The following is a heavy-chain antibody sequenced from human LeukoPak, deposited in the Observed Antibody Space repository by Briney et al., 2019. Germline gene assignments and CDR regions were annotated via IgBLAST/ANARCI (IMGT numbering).Heavy chain of an antibody. V-gene: IGHV3-21*01. CDR1: GFTFDDYG. Sequence: PGGSLRLSCAASGFTFDDYGMSWVRQAPGKGLEWVSSISSSSSYIYYADSVKGRFTISRDNAKNSLYLQMNSLRAEDTAVYYCARDHLTRPRFDPLEVERDWYFDLWGRGTLVTVSS. CDR2: ISSSSSYI. J-gene: IGHJ2*01. D-gene: IGHD3-9*01. CDR3: ARDHLTRPRFDPLEVERDWYFDL.